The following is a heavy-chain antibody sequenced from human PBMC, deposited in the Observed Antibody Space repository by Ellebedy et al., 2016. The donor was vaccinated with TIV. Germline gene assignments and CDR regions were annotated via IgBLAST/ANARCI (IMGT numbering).Heavy chain of an antibody. CDR3: ATGHREGIVATTFDY. V-gene: IGHV1-24*01. Sequence: ASVKVSXKVSGYTLTELSMHWVRQAPGKGLEWMGGFDPEDGETIYAQKFQGRVTMTEDTSTDTAYMELSSLRSEDTAVYYCATGHREGIVATTFDYWGQGTLVTVSS. CDR2: FDPEDGET. CDR1: GYTLTELS. D-gene: IGHD5-12*01. J-gene: IGHJ4*02.